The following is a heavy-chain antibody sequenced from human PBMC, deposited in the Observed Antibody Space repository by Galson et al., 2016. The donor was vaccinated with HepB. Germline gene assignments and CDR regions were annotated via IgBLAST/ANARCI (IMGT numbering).Heavy chain of an antibody. CDR1: GGSLSGYY. J-gene: IGHJ5*02. CDR2: ISDSEVT. Sequence: SETLSLTCAVHGGSLSGYYWTWIRQSPGKGLEWIGEISDSEVTNYNPSLKSRVTISIETSKRQFSLNVTSVTAADTAVYFCTGRPALGTPWGQGTLVTVSS. D-gene: IGHD1-14*01. V-gene: IGHV4-34*01. CDR3: TGRPALGTP.